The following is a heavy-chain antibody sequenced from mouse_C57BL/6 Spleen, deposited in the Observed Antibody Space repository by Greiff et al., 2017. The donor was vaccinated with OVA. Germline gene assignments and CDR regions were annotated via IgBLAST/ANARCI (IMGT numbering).Heavy chain of an antibody. D-gene: IGHD4-1*01. J-gene: IGHJ2*01. CDR2: ISSGGSYT. V-gene: IGHV5-6*01. Sequence: EVHLVESGGDLVKPGGSLKLSCAASGFTFSSYGMSWVRQTPDKRLEWVATISSGGSYTYYPDSVKGRFTISRDNAKNTQYLQMSSLKSEDTAMYYCARLTGSYFDYWGQGTTLTVSS. CDR3: ARLTGSYFDY. CDR1: GFTFSSYG.